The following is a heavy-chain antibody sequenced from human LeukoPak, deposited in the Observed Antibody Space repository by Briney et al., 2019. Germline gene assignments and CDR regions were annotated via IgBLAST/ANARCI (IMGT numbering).Heavy chain of an antibody. CDR2: IRYDGSSK. Sequence: PGGSLRLSCAASGFTFSSYGMHWVRQAPGKGLEWVAFIRYDGSSKYYADSVKGRFTISRDNSKNTLYLQMNSLRAEDTAVYYCAKILICTSCDNQDFDYWGQGTLVTVSS. D-gene: IGHD2-2*02. V-gene: IGHV3-30*02. J-gene: IGHJ4*02. CDR1: GFTFSSYG. CDR3: AKILICTSCDNQDFDY.